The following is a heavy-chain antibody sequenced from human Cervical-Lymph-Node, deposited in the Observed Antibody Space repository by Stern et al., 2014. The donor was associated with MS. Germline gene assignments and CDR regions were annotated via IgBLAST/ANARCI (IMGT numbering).Heavy chain of an antibody. V-gene: IGHV2-5*02. CDR3: ATHAPGVVPAALDY. CDR2: IYWDDSK. CDR1: GVSLSTRGVG. J-gene: IGHJ4*02. Sequence: ESGPTLVKPTQTLTLTCTFSGVSLSTRGVGVGWIRQPPGKALEWVAFIYWDDSKRYSLSLKNRLTITKDTSKNQVVLTMNNVDPVDTATFYCATHAPGVVPAALDYWGQGTLVTVS. D-gene: IGHD2-2*01.